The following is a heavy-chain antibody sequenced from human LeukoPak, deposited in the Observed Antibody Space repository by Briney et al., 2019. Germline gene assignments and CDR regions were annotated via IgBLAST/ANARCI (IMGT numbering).Heavy chain of an antibody. CDR3: ARRAGAYSHPYDY. V-gene: IGHV3-53*01. J-gene: IGHJ4*02. CDR2: IYSDNT. CDR1: GFTVSSNS. D-gene: IGHD4/OR15-4a*01. Sequence: GGSLRLSCTVSGFTVSSNSMSWVRQAPGKGLGWVSFIYSDNTHYSDSVKGRFTISRDNSKNTLYLQMNSLRAEDTAVYYCARRAGAYSHPYDYWSQGTLVTVSS.